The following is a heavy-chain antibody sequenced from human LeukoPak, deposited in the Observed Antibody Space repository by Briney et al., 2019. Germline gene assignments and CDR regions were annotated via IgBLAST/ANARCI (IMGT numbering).Heavy chain of an antibody. CDR2: INPNSGGT. CDR1: GCTFTGYY. CDR3: ARTYGGNFDFDY. Sequence: EASVKVSCKASGCTFTGYYMHWVRQAPGQGLEWMGRINPNSGGTNYAQKFQGRVTMTRDTSISTAYMELSRLRSDDTAVYYCARTYGGNFDFDYWGQGTLVTVSS. D-gene: IGHD4-23*01. J-gene: IGHJ4*02. V-gene: IGHV1-2*06.